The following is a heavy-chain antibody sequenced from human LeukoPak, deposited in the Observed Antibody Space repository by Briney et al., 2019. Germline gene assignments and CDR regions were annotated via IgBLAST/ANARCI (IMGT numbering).Heavy chain of an antibody. D-gene: IGHD6-19*01. CDR1: GFTFTDYA. CDR2: ISGNAGST. J-gene: IGHJ6*03. CDR3: AKDLYSGWNTNYYYYYMDV. V-gene: IGHV3-23*01. Sequence: GGSLRLSCAASGFTFTDYAMNWVRQAPGKGLEWVSAISGNAGSTYYGDSVKGRFSISRDNSENTLYLQMNSLSAADTAVYYCAKDLYSGWNTNYYYYYMDVWGKGTTVTVSS.